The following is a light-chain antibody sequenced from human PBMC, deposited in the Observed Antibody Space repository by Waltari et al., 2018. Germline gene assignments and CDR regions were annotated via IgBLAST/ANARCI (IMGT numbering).Light chain of an antibody. CDR3: QQYYSNPAT. J-gene: IGKJ1*01. CDR2: DAS. V-gene: IGKV1-5*01. CDR1: QSIGSW. Sequence: DIQMTQSPSTLPASVGDSVTITCRASQSIGSWLAWYQQKRGKAPELRIYDASSLQGGVPSRFSGSGSGTDFTLTISCLQSEDFAIYYCQQYYSNPATFGQGTKVEIK.